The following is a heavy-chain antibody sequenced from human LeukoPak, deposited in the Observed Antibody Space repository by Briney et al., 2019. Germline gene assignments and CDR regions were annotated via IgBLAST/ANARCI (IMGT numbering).Heavy chain of an antibody. CDR1: GFTFSSYS. J-gene: IGHJ4*02. D-gene: IGHD2-21*01. Sequence: EGSLRLSCAASGFTFSSYSMNWVPQAPGKGLEWVSSISSSSNYIYYADSVKGRFTISRDNAKNSLYLQMNSLRAEDTAVYYCARDSRRLNFDYWGQGTLVTVSS. CDR3: ARDSRRLNFDY. V-gene: IGHV3-21*01. CDR2: ISSSSNYI.